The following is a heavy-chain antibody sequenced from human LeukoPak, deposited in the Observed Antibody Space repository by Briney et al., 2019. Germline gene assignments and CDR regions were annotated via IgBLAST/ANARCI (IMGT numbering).Heavy chain of an antibody. J-gene: IGHJ4*02. CDR2: IIPILGIA. CDR1: GGTFSSYA. CDR3: ARGYGSSGYPTLG. D-gene: IGHD3-22*01. V-gene: IGHV1-69*04. Sequence: GASVKLSCTASGGTFSSYAISWVRQAPGQGLEWMGRIIPILGIANYAQKFQGRVTITADKSTNTAYLELSSLRSEDTAVYYCARGYGSSGYPTLGWGQGTLVTVSS.